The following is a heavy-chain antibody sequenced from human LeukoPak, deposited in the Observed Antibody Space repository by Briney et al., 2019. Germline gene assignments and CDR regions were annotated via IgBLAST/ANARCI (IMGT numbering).Heavy chain of an antibody. CDR1: GFTFSDYY. Sequence: GGSLRLSCAGSGFTFSDYYMSWIRQAPGKGLEWVSHISDGGTNISYAESVKGRFTISRDNAKNSLYLQMNSLRDEDTAIYYCAGDLTPQHYLNLGYWGQGTLVTVSS. J-gene: IGHJ4*02. V-gene: IGHV3-11*01. CDR3: AGDLTPQHYLNLGY. CDR2: ISDGGTNI. D-gene: IGHD3-3*02.